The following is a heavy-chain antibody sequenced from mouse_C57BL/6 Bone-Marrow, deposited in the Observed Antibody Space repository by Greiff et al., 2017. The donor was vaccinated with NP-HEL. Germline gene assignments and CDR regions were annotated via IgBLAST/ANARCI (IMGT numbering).Heavy chain of an antibody. Sequence: VQLVESGAELARPGASVKLSCKASGYTFTSYGISWVKQRTGQGLEWIGEIYPRSGNTYYNEKFKGKATLTADKSSSTAYMELRSLTSEDSAVYFCARDYYGSIYYFDYWGQGTTLTVSS. V-gene: IGHV1-81*01. CDR2: IYPRSGNT. CDR3: ARDYYGSIYYFDY. J-gene: IGHJ2*01. D-gene: IGHD1-1*01. CDR1: GYTFTSYG.